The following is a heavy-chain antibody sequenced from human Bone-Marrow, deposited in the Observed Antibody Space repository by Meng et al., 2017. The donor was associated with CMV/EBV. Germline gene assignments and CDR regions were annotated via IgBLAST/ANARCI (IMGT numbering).Heavy chain of an antibody. D-gene: IGHD3-3*01. CDR1: GFTFSSYW. CDR3: ARDPSTIFGVKYPYYFDY. CDR2: IKQDGSEK. J-gene: IGHJ4*02. Sequence: GESLKISCAASGFTFSSYWMSWVRQAPGKGLEWVANIKQDGSEKYYVDSVKGRFTISRDNAKNSLYLQMNSLRAEDTAVYYCARDPSTIFGVKYPYYFDYWGQGTLVTVSS. V-gene: IGHV3-7*01.